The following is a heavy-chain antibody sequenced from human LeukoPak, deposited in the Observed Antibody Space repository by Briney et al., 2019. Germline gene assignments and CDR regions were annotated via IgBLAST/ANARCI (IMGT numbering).Heavy chain of an antibody. J-gene: IGHJ3*02. CDR2: ISDSGSTT. CDR3: ARIGYSNWGDALDI. CDR1: GFTLSSYG. Sequence: PGGSLRLSCAASGFTLSSYGMNWVRQAPGKGLEWISYISDSGSTTYYADSVKGRFSISRDNAKNSLYLQMNSLRAEDTAVYYCARIGYSNWGDALDIWGQGTMVTASS. D-gene: IGHD6-13*01. V-gene: IGHV3-48*03.